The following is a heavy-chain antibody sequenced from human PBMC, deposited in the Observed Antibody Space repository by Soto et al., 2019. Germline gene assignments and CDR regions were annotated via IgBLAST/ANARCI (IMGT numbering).Heavy chain of an antibody. Sequence: QVQLQESGPGLVKPSGTLSLTCAVSSGSITSSNWWSWVRQPPGKGLEWIGEVSHSGNINYIPSLKSRVTISVDKSRNQFSLRLNSVTAADTAVYYCARNRYGGYDFDFWGQGTLVTVSS. CDR1: SGSITSSNW. J-gene: IGHJ4*02. CDR3: ARNRYGGYDFDF. CDR2: VSHSGNI. D-gene: IGHD5-12*01. V-gene: IGHV4-4*02.